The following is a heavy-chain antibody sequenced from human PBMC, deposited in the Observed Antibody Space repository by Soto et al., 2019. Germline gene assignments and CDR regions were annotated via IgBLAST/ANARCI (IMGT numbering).Heavy chain of an antibody. V-gene: IGHV4-59*11. J-gene: IGHJ5*02. CDR3: ARGAIPTQNWFDP. D-gene: IGHD2-2*02. CDR2: VYYTGSP. Sequence: PSETLSLTCTVSGGSISSHFWNWIRQPPGKGLEWIAYVYYTGSPNYNPSLQGRVTVSLDTSKNQFSLKLNSVTAADTAVYYCARGAIPTQNWFDPWGQGILVTVSS. CDR1: GGSISSHF.